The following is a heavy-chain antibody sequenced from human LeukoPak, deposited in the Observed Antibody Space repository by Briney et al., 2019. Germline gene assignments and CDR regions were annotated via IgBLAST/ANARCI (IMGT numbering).Heavy chain of an antibody. Sequence: GGSLRLSCAASGFTFSSYEMNWARQAPGKGLEWVSYISSSGSTIYYADSVKGRFTISRDNAKNSLYLQMNSLRAEDTAVYCCARSVSGWFGELLLYYWGQGTLVTVSS. J-gene: IGHJ4*02. CDR2: ISSSGSTI. V-gene: IGHV3-48*03. CDR3: ARSVSGWFGELLLYY. D-gene: IGHD3-10*01. CDR1: GFTFSSYE.